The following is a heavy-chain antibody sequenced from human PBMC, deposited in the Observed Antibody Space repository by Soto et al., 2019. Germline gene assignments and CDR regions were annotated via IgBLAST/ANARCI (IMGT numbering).Heavy chain of an antibody. D-gene: IGHD2-2*01. J-gene: IGHJ5*02. V-gene: IGHV3-30*18. CDR2: ISYDGSNK. CDR3: AKDRIVVVPAVIGGWFDP. Sequence: QVQLVESGGGVVQPGRSLRLSCAASGFTFSSYGMHWVRQAPGKGLEWVAVISYDGSNKYYADSVKGRFTISRDNSKNPLYLQMNSLRAEDTAVYYCAKDRIVVVPAVIGGWFDPWGQGTLVTVSS. CDR1: GFTFSSYG.